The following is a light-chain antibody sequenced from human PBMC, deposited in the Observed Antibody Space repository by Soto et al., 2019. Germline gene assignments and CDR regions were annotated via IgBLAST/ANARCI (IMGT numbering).Light chain of an antibody. J-gene: IGLJ2*01. CDR1: SSDVGGYNY. Sequence: QSALTQPASVSGSPGQSITISCTGTSSDVGGYNYVSWYQQHPGKAPKLMIYEVSNRPSGVSNRFSGSKSGNTASLTISGLQAEDEADYYCTSSTNSNTVVFGGGTKVTV. CDR3: TSSTNSNTVV. V-gene: IGLV2-14*01. CDR2: EVS.